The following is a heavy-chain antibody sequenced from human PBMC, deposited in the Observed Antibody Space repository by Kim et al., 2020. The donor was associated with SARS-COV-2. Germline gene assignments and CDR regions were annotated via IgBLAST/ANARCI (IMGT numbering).Heavy chain of an antibody. CDR3: ASNYCGGDCYETDAFDI. CDR1: GGSFSGYY. Sequence: SETLSLTCAVYGGSFSGYYWSWIRQPPGKGLEWIGEINHSGSTNYNPSLKSRVTISVDTSKNQFSLKLSSVTAADTAVYYCASNYCGGDCYETDAFDIWG. J-gene: IGHJ3*02. CDR2: INHSGST. V-gene: IGHV4-34*01. D-gene: IGHD2-21*02.